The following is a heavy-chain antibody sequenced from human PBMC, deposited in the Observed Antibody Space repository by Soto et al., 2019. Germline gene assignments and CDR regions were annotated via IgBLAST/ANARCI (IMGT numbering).Heavy chain of an antibody. D-gene: IGHD3-10*01. CDR1: GYTFTGYY. CDR3: ARKARFGGHLDPFFDF. J-gene: IGHJ4*02. Sequence: QVQLVQSGPEVKKPGASVRVSCRASGYTFTGYYVHWVRQAPGQGLEWLGVINPNADYSETSLAFQGRVALTADPSTDTVYMELSGLTFEDTAVYSCARKARFGGHLDPFFDFWGPGTLVTVSS. V-gene: IGHV1-46*01. CDR2: INPNADYS.